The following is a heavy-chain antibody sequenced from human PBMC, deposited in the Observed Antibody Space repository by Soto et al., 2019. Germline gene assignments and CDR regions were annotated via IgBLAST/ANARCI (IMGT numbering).Heavy chain of an antibody. D-gene: IGHD6-6*01. CDR1: GYTFTSYY. CDR2: INPSGGST. J-gene: IGHJ3*02. CDR3: ASVAYSSSSYDAFDI. V-gene: IGHV1-46*03. Sequence: QVQLVQSGAEVKKPGASVKVSCKASGYTFTSYYMHWVRQAPGQGLEWMGIINPSGGSTSYAQKFQGRVTMARDTSTSTVYMGLSSMRSEDTAVYYCASVAYSSSSYDAFDIWGQGTMVTVSS.